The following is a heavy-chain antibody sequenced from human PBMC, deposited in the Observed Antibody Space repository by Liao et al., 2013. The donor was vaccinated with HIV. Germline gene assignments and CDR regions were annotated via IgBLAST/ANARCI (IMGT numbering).Heavy chain of an antibody. J-gene: IGHJ6*03. Sequence: QVQLQESGPGLVKPSETLSLTCTVSGGSINSNYWSWIRRPAGKGLEWIGEIIHSGGTNYRPSLKSRVTISVDSSKKLFSLKLRSVTAADTAVYYCARGRLVAEYNMDVWGKGTTVTVSS. D-gene: IGHD5-12*01. CDR2: IIHSGGT. CDR3: ARGRLVAEYNMDV. V-gene: IGHV4-59*12. CDR1: GGSINSNY.